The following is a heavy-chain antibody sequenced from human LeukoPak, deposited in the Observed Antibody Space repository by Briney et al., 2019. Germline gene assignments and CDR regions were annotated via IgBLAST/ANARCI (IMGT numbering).Heavy chain of an antibody. Sequence: ASVKVSCKASGYTFTSYGISWVRQAPGQGLEWMGWISAYNGNTNYAQKLPGRVTMTTDTSTSTAYMELRSLRSDDTAVYYCARVGPGDYYDSSGLGRLYYFDYWGQGTLVTVSS. CDR3: ARVGPGDYYDSSGLGRLYYFDY. J-gene: IGHJ4*02. CDR1: GYTFTSYG. V-gene: IGHV1-18*01. CDR2: ISAYNGNT. D-gene: IGHD3-22*01.